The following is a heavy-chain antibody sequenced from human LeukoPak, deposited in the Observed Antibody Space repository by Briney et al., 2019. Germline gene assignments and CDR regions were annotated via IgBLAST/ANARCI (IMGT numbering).Heavy chain of an antibody. CDR3: ARDSGTTGEVKFDP. V-gene: IGHV4-38-2*02. J-gene: IGHJ5*02. D-gene: IGHD3-10*01. Sequence: SETLSLTCTVSGYSISSGYYWGWIRQPPGKGLEWIGSIYHSGSTYYNPSLKSRVTMSVDKSKNQFSLKLSSVTAADTAVYYCARDSGTTGEVKFDPWGQGTLVTVSS. CDR2: IYHSGST. CDR1: GYSISSGYY.